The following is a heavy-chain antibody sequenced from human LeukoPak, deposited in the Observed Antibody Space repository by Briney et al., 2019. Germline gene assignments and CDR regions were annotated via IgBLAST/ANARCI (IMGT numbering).Heavy chain of an antibody. CDR2: IYYQGTT. J-gene: IGHJ4*02. CDR3: ASWRSGYFDY. D-gene: IGHD3-3*01. V-gene: IGHV4-59*01. Sequence: SETLSLTCTVSGGSISDYYWTWIRQPPGKGLEWIGYIYYQGTTNYNPSLRSRVSISLDTSSSHFSLKLSSVTAADTAFYYCASWRSGYFDYRGQGTLVTVSS. CDR1: GGSISDYY.